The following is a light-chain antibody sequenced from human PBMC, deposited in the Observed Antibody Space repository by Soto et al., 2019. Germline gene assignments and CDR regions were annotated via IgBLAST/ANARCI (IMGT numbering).Light chain of an antibody. CDR3: QQFNSWPYT. CDR1: QTVNSR. J-gene: IGKJ2*01. V-gene: IGKV3-11*01. CDR2: HTS. Sequence: EIVLTQSPATLSSSPGERATLSCRASQTVNSRLAWYQHKPGQAPRLLIYHTSNRATGIPARFSGSGSGTDFTLTISSLEPEDFAVYYCQQFNSWPYTFGQGTKLEIK.